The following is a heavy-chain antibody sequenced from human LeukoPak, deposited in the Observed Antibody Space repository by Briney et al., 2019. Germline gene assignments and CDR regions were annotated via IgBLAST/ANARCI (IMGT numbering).Heavy chain of an antibody. CDR2: IYFSGST. V-gene: IGHV4-59*01. D-gene: IGHD3-3*01. CDR1: GGSIRSYY. Sequence: SETLSLTCTVSGGSIRSYYWSWIRQPPGKGREWIGYIYFSGSTSYNPSLKSRVTISVDRSKNQFSLKLSSVAAADTAVYYCARSYDTNFDYWGQGTLVTVSS. J-gene: IGHJ4*02. CDR3: ARSYDTNFDY.